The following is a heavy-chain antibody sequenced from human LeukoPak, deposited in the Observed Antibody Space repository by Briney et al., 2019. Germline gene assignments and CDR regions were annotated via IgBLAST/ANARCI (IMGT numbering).Heavy chain of an antibody. D-gene: IGHD3-9*01. V-gene: IGHV2-70*04. Sequence: SGPTLVNPTPTLTLTCTFSGFSLSTSGMRVSWIRQPPGKALEWLARIDWDDDKFYTTSLETRLTISKDSSKTQVVLTMTNMDPVDTATYYCARTGYYASTGYFDYWGQGTLVTVSS. CDR1: GFSLSTSGMR. CDR2: IDWDDDK. CDR3: ARTGYYASTGYFDY. J-gene: IGHJ4*02.